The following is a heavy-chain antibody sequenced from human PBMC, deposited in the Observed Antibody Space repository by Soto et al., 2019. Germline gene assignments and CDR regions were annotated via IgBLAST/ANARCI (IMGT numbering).Heavy chain of an antibody. D-gene: IGHD2-2*01. J-gene: IGHJ4*02. V-gene: IGHV1-18*01. CDR2: ISPYSGYT. CDR1: GYSFMKYG. CDR3: AREASVLIPAAQTSRFDS. Sequence: ASVKVSCKGFGYSFMKYGINWVRQAPGQGLEWVGWISPYSGYTHSAQKFHGRLTLTTDTAASTAYMELRILRSADTALYYCAREASVLIPAAQTSRFDSWGQGTLVTVSS.